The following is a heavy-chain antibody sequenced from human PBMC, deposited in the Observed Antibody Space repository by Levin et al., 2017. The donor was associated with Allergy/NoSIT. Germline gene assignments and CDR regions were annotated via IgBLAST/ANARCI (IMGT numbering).Heavy chain of an antibody. D-gene: IGHD2-8*01. CDR3: ASRRCRA. CDR1: GGSISSSTYY. CDR2: IYHDGAT. Sequence: PGGSLRLSCIVSGGSISSSTYYWGWIRQPPGRGLEWVGSIYHDGATYYNPSLKSRLIISVDASRNQFFLRLRSVTAADTAVYYCASRRCRAWGRGILVTVSS. V-gene: IGHV4-39*01. J-gene: IGHJ5*02.